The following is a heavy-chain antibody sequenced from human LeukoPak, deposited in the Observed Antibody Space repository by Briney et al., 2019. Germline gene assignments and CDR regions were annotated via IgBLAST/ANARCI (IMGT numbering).Heavy chain of an antibody. CDR3: ARPPRGDYYGSGSYYEISYYYYMDV. CDR1: GFTFSSYS. CDR2: INSSSIYI. V-gene: IGHV3-21*01. Sequence: PGGSLRLSCAASGFTFSSYSMNWVRQAPGKGLEWVSSINSSSIYIYYADSVKGQFTIFRDNAKNSLYLQMNSLRAEDTAVYYCARPPRGDYYGSGSYYEISYYYYMDVWGKGTTVTVSS. J-gene: IGHJ6*03. D-gene: IGHD3-10*01.